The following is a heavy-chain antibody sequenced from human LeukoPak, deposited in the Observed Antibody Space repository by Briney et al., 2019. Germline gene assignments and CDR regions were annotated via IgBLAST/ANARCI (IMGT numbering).Heavy chain of an antibody. V-gene: IGHV3-53*01. CDR2: IYSGGST. D-gene: IGHD3-10*01. J-gene: IGHJ6*03. Sequence: PGGSLRLSCAASGFTVSSNYMSWVRQAPGKGLEWVSVIYSGGSTYYADSVKGRFTISRDNSKNTLYLQMSSLRAEDTAVYYCARAESLHRWSGEWDYYYYMDVWGKGTTVTVSS. CDR3: ARAESLHRWSGEWDYYYYMDV. CDR1: GFTVSSNY.